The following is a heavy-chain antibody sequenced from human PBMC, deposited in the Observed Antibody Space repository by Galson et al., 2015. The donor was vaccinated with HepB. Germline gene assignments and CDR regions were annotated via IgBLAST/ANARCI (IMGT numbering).Heavy chain of an antibody. Sequence: SLRLSCAASGFTFSSFAMHWVRQAPGKGLEWVGLISYDGTNKYYGDSVKGRFTISRDNSKNTLYLQMNSLRAEDTAVYYCARCNRWEPCDYWGQGTLVTVSS. V-gene: IGHV3-30-3*01. CDR2: ISYDGTNK. J-gene: IGHJ4*02. CDR1: GFTFSSFA. D-gene: IGHD1-26*01. CDR3: ARCNRWEPCDY.